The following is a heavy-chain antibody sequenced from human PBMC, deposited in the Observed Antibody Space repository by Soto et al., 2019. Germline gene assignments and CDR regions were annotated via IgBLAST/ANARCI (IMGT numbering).Heavy chain of an antibody. CDR3: ARGDYYDSSGPFSDAFDI. J-gene: IGHJ3*02. CDR2: IKPDGSQK. V-gene: IGHV3-7*04. CDR1: GFTFSTYW. Sequence: EVQLVESGGGLVRPGGSLRLSCAASGFTFSTYWMSWVRQAPGKGLEWVANIKPDGSQKWYVDSVKGRFTISRDNAKNSLYLQMNSLRAEDTAVYYCARGDYYDSSGPFSDAFDIWGQGTMVTVSS. D-gene: IGHD3-22*01.